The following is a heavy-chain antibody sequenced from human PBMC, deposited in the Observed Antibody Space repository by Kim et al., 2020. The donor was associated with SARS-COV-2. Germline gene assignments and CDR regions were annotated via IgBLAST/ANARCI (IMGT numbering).Heavy chain of an antibody. Sequence: GGSLRLSCAASGFTFSSYGMHWVRQAPGKGLEWVAVIAYDGSNKYYADPVKGRFTISRDNSKNTLYLQMNSLRAEDTAVYYCAKGQNYYGSGSYYNVPDYWGQGTLVTVSS. CDR3: AKGQNYYGSGSYYNVPDY. CDR1: GFTFSSYG. J-gene: IGHJ4*02. CDR2: IAYDGSNK. D-gene: IGHD3-10*01. V-gene: IGHV3-30*18.